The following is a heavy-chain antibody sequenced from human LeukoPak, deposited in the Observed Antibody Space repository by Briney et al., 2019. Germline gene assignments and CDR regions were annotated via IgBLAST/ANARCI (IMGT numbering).Heavy chain of an antibody. CDR1: GGSISSSNW. D-gene: IGHD6-13*01. Sequence: SETLSLTCAVSGGSISSSNWWSWVRQPPGRGLEWIGEIYHSGSTNYNPSLKSRVTISVDKSKNQFSLKLSSVTAADTAVYYCARFIAAAGSFDYWGQGTLVTVSS. V-gene: IGHV4-4*02. CDR3: ARFIAAAGSFDY. CDR2: IYHSGST. J-gene: IGHJ4*02.